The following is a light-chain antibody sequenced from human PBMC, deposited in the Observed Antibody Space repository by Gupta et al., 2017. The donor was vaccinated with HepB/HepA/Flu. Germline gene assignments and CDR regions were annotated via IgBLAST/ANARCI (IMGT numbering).Light chain of an antibody. CDR1: SSDIGGYNY. V-gene: IGLV2-14*01. Sequence: QSALTQPASVSGSPGQSITISCTGTSSDIGGYNYVSWYQQHPGKAPKLMIYDVGYRPSGICNRFSGSKSGNTAFLTISGLQAEDEADYYCSSYTSSSTRVFGGGTKLTVL. CDR2: DVG. J-gene: IGLJ2*01. CDR3: SSYTSSSTRV.